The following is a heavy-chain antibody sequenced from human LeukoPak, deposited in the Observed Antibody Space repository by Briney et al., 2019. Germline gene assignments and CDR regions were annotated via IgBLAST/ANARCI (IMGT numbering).Heavy chain of an antibody. V-gene: IGHV1-69*04. CDR3: ARDSERYDHGSGIYDY. J-gene: IGHJ4*02. D-gene: IGHD3-10*01. CDR2: IIPILGIA. Sequence: SVKVSCKASGGTFSSYTISWVRQAPGQGLEWMGRIIPILGIANYAQKFQGRVTITADKSTSTACMELSSLRSEDAAVYYCARDSERYDHGSGIYDYWGQGTLVTVSS. CDR1: GGTFSSYT.